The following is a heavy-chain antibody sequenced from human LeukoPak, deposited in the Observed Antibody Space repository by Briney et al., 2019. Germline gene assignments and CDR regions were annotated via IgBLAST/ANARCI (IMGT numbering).Heavy chain of an antibody. Sequence: GGSLRLSCAASGFTFSSYAMSWVRQAPGKGLEWVSAISGSGGSTYYADSVKGWFTISRDNSKNSLYLQMNALRPDDTAVYYCVRGPDSESFIVWGQGTRVTVSS. V-gene: IGHV3-23*01. CDR2: ISGSGGST. D-gene: IGHD1-26*01. CDR3: VRGPDSESFIV. CDR1: GFTFSSYA. J-gene: IGHJ4*02.